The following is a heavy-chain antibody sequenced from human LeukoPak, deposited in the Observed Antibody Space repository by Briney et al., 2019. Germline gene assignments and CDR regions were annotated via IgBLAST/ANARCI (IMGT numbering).Heavy chain of an antibody. V-gene: IGHV4-59*08. CDR1: GGSISTFY. J-gene: IGHJ4*02. Sequence: SETLSLTCTVSGGSISTFYWSWIRQPPGEGLEWIGYNHYSGSTKYNPSLKNRVTISLDTSKNQFSLKLTSVTAADTAVYYCARYDPNSPTYFDSWGQGPLVTVSS. D-gene: IGHD3-3*01. CDR3: ARYDPNSPTYFDS. CDR2: NHYSGST.